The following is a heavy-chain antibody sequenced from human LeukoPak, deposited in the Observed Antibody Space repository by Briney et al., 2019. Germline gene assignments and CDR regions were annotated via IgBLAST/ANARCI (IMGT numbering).Heavy chain of an antibody. V-gene: IGHV1-8*01. CDR1: GYTFTSYD. CDR2: MNPNSGNT. D-gene: IGHD6-13*01. J-gene: IGHJ6*02. CDR3: ARSVGSNWYSNYYYGMDV. Sequence: ASVKVSCKASGYTFTSYDINWVRQATGQGLEWMGWMNPNSGNTGYAQKFQGRVTMTRDTSISTAYMELSRLRSDDTAVYYCARSVGSNWYSNYYYGMDVWGQGTTVTVSS.